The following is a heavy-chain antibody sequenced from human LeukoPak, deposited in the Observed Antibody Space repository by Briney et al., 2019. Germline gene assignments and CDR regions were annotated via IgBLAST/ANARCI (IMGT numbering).Heavy chain of an antibody. J-gene: IGHJ3*01. CDR2: ISGGSSDI. V-gene: IGHV3-21*01. D-gene: IGHD3-22*01. Sequence: GRSLRLSCAASGFNFRSYTMNWVRQAPGKGLEWVSSISGGSSDIYYAESVKGRFTISRDNAKNSLYLLMNSLRAEDTAVYYCAADSSGYYEAFDLWGQGTVVTVSS. CDR3: AADSSGYYEAFDL. CDR1: GFNFRSYT.